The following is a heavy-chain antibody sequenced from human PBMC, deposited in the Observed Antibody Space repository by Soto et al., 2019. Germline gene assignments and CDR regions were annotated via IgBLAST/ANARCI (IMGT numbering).Heavy chain of an antibody. Sequence: ASVKVSCKASGYTFTGYGISWVRQAPGQGLEWMGWISAYNGNTNYAQKLQGRVTMTTDTSTSTAYMELRSLRSDDTAVYYCAREVAVAGMNWFDPWGQGTLVTGS. CDR2: ISAYNGNT. CDR3: AREVAVAGMNWFDP. D-gene: IGHD6-19*01. V-gene: IGHV1-18*04. J-gene: IGHJ5*02. CDR1: GYTFTGYG.